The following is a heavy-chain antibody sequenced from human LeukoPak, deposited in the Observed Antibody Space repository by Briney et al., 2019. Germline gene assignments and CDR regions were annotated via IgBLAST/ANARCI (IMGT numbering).Heavy chain of an antibody. CDR1: GYTFTGYY. Sequence: ASVKVSCKASGYTFTGYYIHWVRQAPGQGLEWMGWINPNSGGTNYAQKFQGRVTMTTDTSISTAYMELNRLTSDDTAVYYCAREPMVRDFNWFDPWGQGTLVTVSS. CDR3: AREPMVRDFNWFDP. D-gene: IGHD3-10*01. J-gene: IGHJ5*02. CDR2: INPNSGGT. V-gene: IGHV1-2*02.